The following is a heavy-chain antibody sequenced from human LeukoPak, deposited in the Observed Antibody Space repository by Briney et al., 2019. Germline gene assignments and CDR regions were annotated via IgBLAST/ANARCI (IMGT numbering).Heavy chain of an antibody. D-gene: IGHD2-21*01. CDR2: ISSKSGHI. J-gene: IGHJ6*02. CDR1: GFTFNVFS. V-gene: IGHV3-21*01. Sequence: PGGSLRLSCAASGFTFNVFSMNWIRQAPGKGLEWVSSISSKSGHILYSDSVKDRFTISRDNAKNSLYLQMNSLRVEDTAVYYCTRFESDFAYYYGMDVWGQGTTVTVSS. CDR3: TRFESDFAYYYGMDV.